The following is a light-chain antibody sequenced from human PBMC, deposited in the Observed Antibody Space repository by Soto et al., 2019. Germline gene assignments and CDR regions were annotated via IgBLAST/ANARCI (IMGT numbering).Light chain of an antibody. CDR3: HQYYSIPYT. J-gene: IGKJ2*01. CDR2: WAS. Sequence: DLVMTQSPDSLAVSLGATATINCKSSHSLLDTSYKKTYLAWYQQRPGQPPKLLIYWASTRQSGVPDRFSGSGSAKDFTLTISSLQAEDVAIYYCHQYYSIPYTFGQGTRLEI. CDR1: HSLLDTSYKKTY. V-gene: IGKV4-1*01.